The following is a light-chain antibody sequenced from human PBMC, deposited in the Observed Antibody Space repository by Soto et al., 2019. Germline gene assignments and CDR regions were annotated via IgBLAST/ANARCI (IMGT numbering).Light chain of an antibody. J-gene: IGKJ2*01. CDR3: QQYDNIAYT. CDR1: QDISNY. V-gene: IGKV1-33*01. CDR2: DAS. Sequence: DIQMTQSPSSLSASVGDRVTITCQASQDISNYLNWYQQKPGKAPKFLIYDASNLERGVPSRFSGSGSGTDFTFTIRSMQTEDIGTYYCQQYDNIAYTFGQGTKVDIK.